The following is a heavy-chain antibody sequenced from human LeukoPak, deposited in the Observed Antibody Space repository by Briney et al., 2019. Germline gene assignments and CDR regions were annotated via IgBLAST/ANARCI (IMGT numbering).Heavy chain of an antibody. J-gene: IGHJ4*02. CDR1: GYTFTGYY. CDR3: ARTTTEGGVDY. V-gene: IGHV1-2*02. CDR2: INPNSGGT. Sequence: ASVKVSCKASGYTFTGYYMHWVRQAPGQGLEWMGWINPNSGGTNYAQKFQGRVTMTRDTSISTAYMELSSLRSEDTAVYYCARTTTEGGVDYWGQGTLVTVSS. D-gene: IGHD4-11*01.